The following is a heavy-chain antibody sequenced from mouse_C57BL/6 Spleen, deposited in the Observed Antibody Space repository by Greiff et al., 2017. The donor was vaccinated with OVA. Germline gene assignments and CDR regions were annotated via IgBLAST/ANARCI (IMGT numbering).Heavy chain of an antibody. CDR1: GYTFTGYW. J-gene: IGHJ3*01. Sequence: VQLQQSGAELMKPGASVTLSCKATGYTFTGYWIEWVKQRPGHGLEWIGEILPGSGSTNYNEQFTGKATFTADTSSNTAYMQLSSLTNDDSAIYYCAKVGGYEDGFAYWGQGTLVTVSA. CDR2: ILPGSGST. V-gene: IGHV1-9*01. D-gene: IGHD2-2*01. CDR3: AKVGGYEDGFAY.